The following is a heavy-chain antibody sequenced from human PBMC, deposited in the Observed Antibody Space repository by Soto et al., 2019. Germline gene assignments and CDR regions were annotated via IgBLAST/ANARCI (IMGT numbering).Heavy chain of an antibody. D-gene: IGHD1-26*01. J-gene: IGHJ4*02. V-gene: IGHV3-7*05. Sequence: GGSLRLSCAASGFTFSSYWMSWVRQAPGKGLEWVANIKQDGSEKYYVDSVKGRFTISRDNAKNSLYLQMNSLRAEDTAVYYCARDRELLLRLYYFDYWGQGTLVTVSS. CDR1: GFTFSSYW. CDR3: ARDRELLLRLYYFDY. CDR2: IKQDGSEK.